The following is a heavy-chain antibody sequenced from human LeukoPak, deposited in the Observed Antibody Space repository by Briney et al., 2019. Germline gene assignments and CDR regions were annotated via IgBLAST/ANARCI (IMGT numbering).Heavy chain of an antibody. CDR3: ARGNGVSFPWFGP. J-gene: IGHJ5*02. Sequence: PGGSLRLSCAASGFTFSSYEMNWVRQAPGKGLEWVSYISSSGSTIYYADSVKGRFTISRDNAKNSLYLQMNSLRAEDTAVYYCARGNGVSFPWFGPWGQGTLVTVSS. D-gene: IGHD3-10*01. V-gene: IGHV3-48*03. CDR2: ISSSGSTI. CDR1: GFTFSSYE.